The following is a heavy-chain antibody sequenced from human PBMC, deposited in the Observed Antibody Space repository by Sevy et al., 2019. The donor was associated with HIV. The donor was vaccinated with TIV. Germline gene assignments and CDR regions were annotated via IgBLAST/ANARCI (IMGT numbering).Heavy chain of an antibody. J-gene: IGHJ6*03. D-gene: IGHD6-6*01. CDR3: ARFQQLVNYYYYYMDV. Sequence: GGSLRISCAASGFTFSSYSMNWVRQAPGKGLEWVSSISSSSSYIYYADSVKGRFTISRDNAKNSLYLQMNSLRAEDTAVYYCARFQQLVNYYYYYMDVWGKGTTVTVSS. V-gene: IGHV3-21*01. CDR2: ISSSSSYI. CDR1: GFTFSSYS.